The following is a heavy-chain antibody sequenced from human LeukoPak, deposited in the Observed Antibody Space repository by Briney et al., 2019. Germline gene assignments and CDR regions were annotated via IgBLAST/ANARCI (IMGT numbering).Heavy chain of an antibody. CDR3: ARVGYYGSGIPADY. CDR1: GYTFTRYY. Sequence: ASVKVSCKASGYTFTRYYMHWVRQAPGQGLEWMGWINPNSGGTNYAQKFQGRVTMTRDTYISTAYMELSRLRSDDTAVYYCARVGYYGSGIPADYWGQGNLVTVSS. CDR2: INPNSGGT. V-gene: IGHV1-2*02. D-gene: IGHD3-10*01. J-gene: IGHJ4*02.